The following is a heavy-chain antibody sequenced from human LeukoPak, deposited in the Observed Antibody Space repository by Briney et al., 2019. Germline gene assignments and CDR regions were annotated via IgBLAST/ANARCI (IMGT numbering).Heavy chain of an antibody. V-gene: IGHV3-30*18. J-gene: IGHJ4*02. CDR2: VSHDGSNR. D-gene: IGHD1-26*01. CDR3: AKDTPSPNSGFYHY. Sequence: GRSLRLSCAASGFTFSSSGMRWVRQAPGKGLEWVSTVSHDGSNRYYGDSVKGRSIISRDDSRNTLYLQMNSLRTEDTAVYFCAKDTPSPNSGFYHYWGQGTLVTVSS. CDR1: GFTFSSSG.